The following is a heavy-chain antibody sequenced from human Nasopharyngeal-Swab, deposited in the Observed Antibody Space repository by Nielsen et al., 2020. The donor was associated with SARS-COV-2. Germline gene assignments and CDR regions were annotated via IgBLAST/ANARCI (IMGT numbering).Heavy chain of an antibody. CDR1: GGSISSGSIRSYY. CDR3: AREVVGGLVDS. D-gene: IGHD1-26*01. CDR2: FSYTGIT. J-gene: IGHJ4*02. V-gene: IGHV4-61*01. Sequence: SETLSLTCTVSGGSISSGSIRSYYWSGIRQPPGKGLEWIGYFSYTGITNYNPSLKSRVTISVDMSKNQFSLKLSSVAAADTAVYYCAREVVGGLVDSWGQGTLVTVSS.